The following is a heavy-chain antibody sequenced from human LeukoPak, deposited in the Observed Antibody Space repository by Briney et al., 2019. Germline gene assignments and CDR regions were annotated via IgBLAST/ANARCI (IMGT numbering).Heavy chain of an antibody. V-gene: IGHV3-21*01. J-gene: IGHJ3*02. D-gene: IGHD3-9*01. CDR1: GFTFSSYS. CDR2: ISGSSSYI. CDR3: ARVDYDILTGYYVYAFDI. Sequence: GGSLRLSCAASGFTFSSYSMNWVRQAPGKGLEWVSSISGSSSYIYYADSVKGRFTISRDNAKNSLYLQMNSLRAEDTAVYYCARVDYDILTGYYVYAFDIWGQGTMVTVSS.